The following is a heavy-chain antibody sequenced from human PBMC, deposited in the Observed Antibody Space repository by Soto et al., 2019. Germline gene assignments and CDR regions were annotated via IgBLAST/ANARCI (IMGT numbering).Heavy chain of an antibody. D-gene: IGHD1-1*01. CDR1: GFTFSSSG. Sequence: QVQVVESGGGVVQPGRSLRLSCAASGFTFSSSGMHWVRQAPGKGLQWVAVIWYDGSYKYNADSVKGRFTISRDNSKNMLYLKMNSLGAEDTGVYYCARGNGKYGYFDYWGQGTLVTASS. V-gene: IGHV3-33*01. CDR2: IWYDGSYK. CDR3: ARGNGKYGYFDY. J-gene: IGHJ4*02.